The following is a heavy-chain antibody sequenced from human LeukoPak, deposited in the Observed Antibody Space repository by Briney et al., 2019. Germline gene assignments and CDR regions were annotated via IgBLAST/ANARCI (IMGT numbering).Heavy chain of an antibody. CDR3: ARGIAAAKKPVGDYGY. D-gene: IGHD6-13*01. J-gene: IGHJ4*02. CDR2: IIPIFGTA. CDR1: GGTFSSYA. V-gene: IGHV1-69*13. Sequence: GASVKVSCKASGGTFSSYAISWVRQAPGQGLEWMGGIIPIFGTANYAQKFQGRVTITADESTSTAYMELSSLRSEDTAVYYCARGIAAAKKPVGDYGYWGQGTLVTVSS.